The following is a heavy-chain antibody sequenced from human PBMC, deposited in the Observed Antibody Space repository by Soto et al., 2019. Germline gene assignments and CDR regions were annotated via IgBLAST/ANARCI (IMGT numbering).Heavy chain of an antibody. CDR2: ISSSSSHV. D-gene: IGHD1-26*01. Sequence: EVQLVESGGGLVRPGGSLRLSCITSGLRFSGYSMNWVRQAPGRGLEWVSAISSSSSHVFYTDSAKGRFTISRDNDKNTLHLQMNRLRVEDTAIYYFVTDQWGVGGNEYWGQGTLVTVSS. CDR3: VTDQWGVGGNEY. CDR1: GLRFSGYS. J-gene: IGHJ4*02. V-gene: IGHV3-21*01.